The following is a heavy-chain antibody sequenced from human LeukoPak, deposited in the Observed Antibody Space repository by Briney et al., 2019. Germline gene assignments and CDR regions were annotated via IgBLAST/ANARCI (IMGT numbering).Heavy chain of an antibody. Sequence: QTGGSLRLSCAASGFTFSNYAMTWVRQAPGKGLEWVSSISGATGTTYYADSVMGRFTISRDNSKNTLYLQMNSLRAEDTAVYYCARPSIAARSQFYWGQGTLVTVSS. D-gene: IGHD6-6*01. V-gene: IGHV3-23*01. CDR2: ISGATGTT. J-gene: IGHJ4*02. CDR1: GFTFSNYA. CDR3: ARPSIAARSQFY.